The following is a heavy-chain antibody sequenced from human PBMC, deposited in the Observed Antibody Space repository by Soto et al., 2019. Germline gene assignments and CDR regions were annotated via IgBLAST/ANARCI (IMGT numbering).Heavy chain of an antibody. Sequence: QVQLVQSGAEVKKPGASVKVSCKASGYTFTSYGISWVRQAPGQGLEWMGWISAYNGNTNYAQKLQGRVNRTADTSTSTAYMELRSLRSDDTAVYYCARDPLLWFGDTDYGMDVWGQGTTVTVSS. CDR3: ARDPLLWFGDTDYGMDV. CDR1: GYTFTSYG. D-gene: IGHD3-10*01. V-gene: IGHV1-18*01. CDR2: ISAYNGNT. J-gene: IGHJ6*02.